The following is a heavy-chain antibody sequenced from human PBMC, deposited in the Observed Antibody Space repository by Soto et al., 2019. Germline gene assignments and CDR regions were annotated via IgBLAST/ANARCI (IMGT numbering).Heavy chain of an antibody. D-gene: IGHD2-21*02. CDR3: AADWRYCGGDCSPSPYYYYGMDV. CDR2: IVVGSGNT. J-gene: IGHJ6*02. V-gene: IGHV1-58*01. CDR1: GFTVTSSA. Sequence: SAKVACKASGFTVTSSAVEWVRQARGQRLEWIGWIVVGSGNTNYAQKFQERVTITRDMSTSTAYMELSSLRSEDTAVYYCAADWRYCGGDCSPSPYYYYGMDVWGQGTTLTVSS.